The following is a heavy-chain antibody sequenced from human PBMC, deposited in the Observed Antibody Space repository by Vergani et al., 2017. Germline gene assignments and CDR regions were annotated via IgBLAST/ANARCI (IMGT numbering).Heavy chain of an antibody. CDR3: AGGLEGYYDSSGYYIDY. V-gene: IGHV4-59*01. D-gene: IGHD3-22*01. CDR2: IYYSGST. Sequence: QVQLQESGPGLVKPSETLSLTCTVSGGSISSYYWSWIRQPPGKGLEWIGYIYYSGSTNYNPSLKSRVTISVDTSKNQFSLKLSSVTAADTAVYYCAGGLEGYYDSSGYYIDYWGQGTLVTVSS. CDR1: GGSISSYY. J-gene: IGHJ4*02.